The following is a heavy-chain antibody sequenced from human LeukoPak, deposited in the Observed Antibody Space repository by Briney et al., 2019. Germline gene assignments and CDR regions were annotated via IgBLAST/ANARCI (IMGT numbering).Heavy chain of an antibody. D-gene: IGHD3-9*01. CDR1: GFSFSTYW. Sequence: PGGSLRLSCAASGFSFSTYWMSWLRQAPGKGLEWMATIKLDGSEKYYVDSVKGRFTISRDNAKNSLFLLMNSLRAEDTAVYYCARDRSDILTGYNDAFDIWGQGTMVTVSS. J-gene: IGHJ3*02. CDR3: ARDRSDILTGYNDAFDI. CDR2: IKLDGSEK. V-gene: IGHV3-7*01.